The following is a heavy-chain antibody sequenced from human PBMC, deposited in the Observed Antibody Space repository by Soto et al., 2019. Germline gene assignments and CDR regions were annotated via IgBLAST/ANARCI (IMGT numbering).Heavy chain of an antibody. J-gene: IGHJ5*02. CDR2: IYYSGST. D-gene: IGHD3-22*01. CDR3: ARGLASYAYYYDSSGYYLDWFDP. V-gene: IGHV4-61*01. CDR1: GGSVSSGSYY. Sequence: GPGCPSETLSLTCTVSGGSVSSGSYYWSWIRQPPGKGLEWIGYIYYSGSTNYNPSLKSRVTISVDTSKNQFSLKLSSVTAADTAVYYCARGLASYAYYYDSSGYYLDWFDPWGQGTPVTSPQ.